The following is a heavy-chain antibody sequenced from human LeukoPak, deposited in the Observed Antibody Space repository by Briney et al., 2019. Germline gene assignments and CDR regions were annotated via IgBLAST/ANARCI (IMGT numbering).Heavy chain of an antibody. CDR1: GYTFTGHY. D-gene: IGHD3-10*01. CDR2: INPNSGGT. V-gene: IGHV1-2*06. Sequence: ASVKVSCKASGYTFTGHYMHWLRQAPGQGLEWMGRINPNSGGTNYAQKFQGRVTMTRDTSISTAYMELSRLRSNDTAVYYCARDYYYGSVSNWFDPWGQGTLVTVSS. CDR3: ARDYYYGSVSNWFDP. J-gene: IGHJ5*02.